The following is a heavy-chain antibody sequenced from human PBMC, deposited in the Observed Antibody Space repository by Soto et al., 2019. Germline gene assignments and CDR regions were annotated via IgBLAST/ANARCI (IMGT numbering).Heavy chain of an antibody. V-gene: IGHV3-33*01. CDR3: ARDLLYTPRTPYFDY. CDR2: IWYDGSNK. Sequence: GGSLRLSCAASGFTFSSYGMHWSRQAPGKGLEWVAVIWYDGSNKYYADSVKGRFTISRDNSKNTLYLQMNSLRAEDTAVYYCARDLLYTPRTPYFDYWGQGTLVTVSS. CDR1: GFTFSSYG. J-gene: IGHJ4*02. D-gene: IGHD2-2*02.